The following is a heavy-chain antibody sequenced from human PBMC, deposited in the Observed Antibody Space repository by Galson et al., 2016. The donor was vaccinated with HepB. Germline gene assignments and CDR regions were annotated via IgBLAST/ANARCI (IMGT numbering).Heavy chain of an antibody. J-gene: IGHJ5*02. V-gene: IGHV5-51*01. Sequence: QSGAEVKKPGESLQISCKGSGYSFISYWIGWVRQMPGKGLEWMGVIYPGDSDTRYSPSFQGQVTISADKSTSTAYLPWGILKAADTAIYVCARTRMGATRWFDTWGQGTLVSVSS. CDR1: GYSFISYW. CDR3: ARTRMGATRWFDT. D-gene: IGHD1-26*01. CDR2: IYPGDSDT.